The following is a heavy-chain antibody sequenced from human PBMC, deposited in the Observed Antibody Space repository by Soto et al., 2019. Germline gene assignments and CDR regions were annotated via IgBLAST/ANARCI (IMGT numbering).Heavy chain of an antibody. CDR2: TYYRSKWYN. CDR3: ARGRWSKFDS. J-gene: IGHJ4*02. Sequence: PSQTLSLTCAVSGDSVSSNNIAWNWLRQSPWRGLEWLGRTYYRSKWYNEYAVSVRSRITINLATSKNQFSLQLNSVTPEDTAVYYCARGRWSKFDSWGQGAQVTVSS. V-gene: IGHV6-1*01. D-gene: IGHD2-15*01. CDR1: GDSVSSNNIA.